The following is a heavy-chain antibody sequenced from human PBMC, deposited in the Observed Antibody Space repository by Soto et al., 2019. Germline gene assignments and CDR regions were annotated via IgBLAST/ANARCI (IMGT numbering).Heavy chain of an antibody. CDR1: GFTFSTYA. CDR2: ISSSSGST. CDR3: ATQPLKVPLRFDY. J-gene: IGHJ4*02. D-gene: IGHD5-18*01. Sequence: EVQLLESGGGLVQPGGSLRLSCAASGFTFSTYAMAWVRQAPGKGLEWVSSISSSSGSTFYADSVKGRFTISRDNSENTPSPQMNSLRAEDTAVYYCATQPLKVPLRFDYWGQGTLVTVSS. V-gene: IGHV3-23*01.